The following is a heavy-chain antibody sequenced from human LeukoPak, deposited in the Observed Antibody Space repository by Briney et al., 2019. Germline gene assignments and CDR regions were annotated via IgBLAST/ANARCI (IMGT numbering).Heavy chain of an antibody. D-gene: IGHD2-2*01. Sequence: GRSLRLSCAASGFTFRTYNMHWVRQAPGKGLEWVAVISYDRILGRFKYDADSVKGRFTISRDNSKNTLYLQMNSLRAEDTAVYYCAKDPGVVPAAIYWGQGTLVTVSS. V-gene: IGHV3-30*04. CDR1: GFTFRTYN. J-gene: IGHJ4*02. CDR2: ISYDRILGRFK. CDR3: AKDPGVVPAAIY.